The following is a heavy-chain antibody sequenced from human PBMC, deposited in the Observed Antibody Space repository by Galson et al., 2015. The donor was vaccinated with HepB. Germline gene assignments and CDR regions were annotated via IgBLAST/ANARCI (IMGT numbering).Heavy chain of an antibody. CDR1: GFTFSSYG. V-gene: IGHV3-30*18. Sequence: SLRLSCAASGFTFSSYGMHWVRQAPGKGLEWVAGISYDGSNKHSADSAKGRFTISRANAKKTMYLQMNSLRAEDTAVCYCSKERRDHYDRSGNSDCWGQGALVTASS. J-gene: IGHJ4*02. CDR3: SKERRDHYDRSGNSDC. D-gene: IGHD3-22*01. CDR2: ISYDGSNK.